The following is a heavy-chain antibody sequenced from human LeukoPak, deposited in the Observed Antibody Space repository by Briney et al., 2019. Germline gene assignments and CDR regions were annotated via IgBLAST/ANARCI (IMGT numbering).Heavy chain of an antibody. CDR2: INPSDGST. Sequence: GASVKVSCKTSGYIFINYYIHWVRRAPEQRLEWMGRINPSDGSTSHPQKFQGRVTMTRDTSTTTVYMELSTLRFEDTAIYYCARGYCSGGGCSVLDAFRDWGQGTMVTVSS. V-gene: IGHV1-46*01. D-gene: IGHD2-15*01. J-gene: IGHJ3*01. CDR3: ARGYCSGGGCSVLDAFRD. CDR1: GYIFINYY.